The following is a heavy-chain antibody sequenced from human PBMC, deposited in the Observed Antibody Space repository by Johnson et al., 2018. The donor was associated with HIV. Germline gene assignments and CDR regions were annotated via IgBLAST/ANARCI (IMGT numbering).Heavy chain of an antibody. CDR2: ISSSGSTI. CDR3: AKSTQANILRESGPYGAFDI. V-gene: IGHV3-48*01. Sequence: VQLVESGGGVVQPGRSLRLSCAASGFTFSSYAMHWVRQAPGKGLEWVSYISSSGSTIYYADSVKGRFTISRDNAKNTLYVQMNSLRAEDTAVYYCAKSTQANILRESGPYGAFDIWGQGTMVTVSS. CDR1: GFTFSSYA. J-gene: IGHJ3*02. D-gene: IGHD3-10*01.